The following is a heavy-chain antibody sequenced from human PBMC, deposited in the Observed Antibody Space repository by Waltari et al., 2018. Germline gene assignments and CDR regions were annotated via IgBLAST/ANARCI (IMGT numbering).Heavy chain of an antibody. D-gene: IGHD1-26*01. CDR3: ARDLEVGAHNWFDP. CDR2: IYTSGST. CDR1: GGPLSSYY. Sequence: QVQLQESGPGLVKPSETLSLTCTVSGGPLSSYYWRLIRQPAGKGLEWIGRIYTSGSTNYNPSLKSRVTMSVDTSKNQFSLKLSSVTAADTAVYYCARDLEVGAHNWFDPWGQGTLVTVSS. V-gene: IGHV4-4*07. J-gene: IGHJ5*02.